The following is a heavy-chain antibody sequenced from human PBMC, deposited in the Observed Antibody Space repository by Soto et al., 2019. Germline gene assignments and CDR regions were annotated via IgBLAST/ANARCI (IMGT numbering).Heavy chain of an antibody. CDR1: GFTFSSYA. J-gene: IGHJ3*02. CDR3: GKAINMIVLVDAFDI. Sequence: GGSLRLSCAASGFTFSSYAMSWVRQAPGKGLEWVSAISGSGGSTYYADSVKGRFTISRDNSKNTLHLQMNSLRAEDAAVYGWGKAINMIVLVDAFDIWGQGTMVTVSS. V-gene: IGHV3-23*01. CDR2: ISGSGGST. D-gene: IGHD3-22*01.